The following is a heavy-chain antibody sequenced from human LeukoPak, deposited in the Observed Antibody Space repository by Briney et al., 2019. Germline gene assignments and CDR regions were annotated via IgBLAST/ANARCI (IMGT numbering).Heavy chain of an antibody. CDR2: MNPNSGNT. D-gene: IGHD2-8*01. V-gene: IGHV1-8*03. J-gene: IGHJ4*02. CDR1: GYTFSSYD. CDR3: ARDFFVYACTNGVCQTDH. Sequence: ASVKVSCKASGYTFSSYDINWVRQATGQGLEWMGYMNPNSGNTVYAQRFQGRVTITMSTSITTAYMELNSLSSEDTAVYYCARDFFVYACTNGVCQTDHWGQGTLVTVSS.